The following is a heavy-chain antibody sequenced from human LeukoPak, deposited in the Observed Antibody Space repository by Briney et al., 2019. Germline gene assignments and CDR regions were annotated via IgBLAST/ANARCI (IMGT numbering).Heavy chain of an antibody. CDR1: GFTFSTYA. V-gene: IGHV3-23*01. D-gene: IGHD2-2*01. CDR2: ISGSGGGT. J-gene: IGHJ6*02. CDR3: AKDLLAPIYCSSTSCLNYYGMDV. Sequence: TGGSLRLSCAASGFTFSTYAMSWVRQAPGKGLEWVSAISGSGGGTSYADSVKGRFTISRDNSKNTLYLQMNSLRAEDTAVYYCAKDLLAPIYCSSTSCLNYYGMDVWGQGTTVTVSS.